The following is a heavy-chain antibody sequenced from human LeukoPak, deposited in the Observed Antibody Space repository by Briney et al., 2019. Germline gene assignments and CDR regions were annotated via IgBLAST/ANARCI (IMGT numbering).Heavy chain of an antibody. CDR1: GYTFTAYY. Sequence: RGSVTVSCKASGYTFTAYYLHWVRQAPGQGLEWVGWINPSSGVTNYAQKFQGRVTITRATSISTAYMELNGLRPDDTAVYYCARVIIGHDSSSNIDYWGQGTLVTVSS. D-gene: IGHD6-13*01. J-gene: IGHJ4*02. CDR3: ARVIIGHDSSSNIDY. CDR2: INPSSGVT. V-gene: IGHV1-2*02.